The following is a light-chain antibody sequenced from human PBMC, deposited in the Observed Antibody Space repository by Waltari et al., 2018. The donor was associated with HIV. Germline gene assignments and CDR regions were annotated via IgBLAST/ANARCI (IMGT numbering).Light chain of an antibody. V-gene: IGKV3-20*01. J-gene: IGKJ1*01. CDR2: GAS. CDR1: QTVSSVS. Sequence: EIVLTQSPGTLSLSPGEGATLSCRASQTVSSVSLAWYQLKPGQAPRLLIYGASSRATGIPDMFSGTGSGTDFTLTISRLEPEDFAVYYCQQYGSSPRTFGQGTKVGIK. CDR3: QQYGSSPRT.